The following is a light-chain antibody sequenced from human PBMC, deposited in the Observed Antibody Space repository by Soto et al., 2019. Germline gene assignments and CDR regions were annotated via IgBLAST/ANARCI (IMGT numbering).Light chain of an antibody. CDR2: WAS. J-gene: IGKJ1*01. CDR1: QSVLYSSNNKNY. CDR3: QQYYTSWWS. V-gene: IGKV4-1*01. Sequence: DIVMTQSPDSLAVSLGERATINCKSSQSVLYSSNNKNYLAWYQQKPGQPPKLLIYWASTRVSGVPDRFSGSGSATDFTLTISGLQAADVAVYYCQQYYTSWWSFGQGTKVEI.